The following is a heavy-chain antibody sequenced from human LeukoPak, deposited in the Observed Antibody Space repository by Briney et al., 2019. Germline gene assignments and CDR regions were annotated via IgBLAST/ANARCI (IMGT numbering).Heavy chain of an antibody. D-gene: IGHD6-19*01. J-gene: IGHJ4*02. Sequence: GGSLRLSCAASGFTFSSYWMSWVRQAPGKGLEWVANIKEDGSATYYVDSVKGRFTISRDNAKNSLYLQMDSLRAEDMAMYYCARASAVAGTRDYWGQGTLVTVSS. CDR2: IKEDGSAT. CDR3: ARASAVAGTRDY. V-gene: IGHV3-7*01. CDR1: GFTFSSYW.